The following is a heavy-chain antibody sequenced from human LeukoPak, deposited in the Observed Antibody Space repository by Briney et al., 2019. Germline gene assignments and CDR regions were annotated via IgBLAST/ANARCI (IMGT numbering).Heavy chain of an antibody. CDR3: ARGARGWFDP. CDR1: GGSISSGGYY. J-gene: IGHJ5*02. V-gene: IGHV4-31*03. CDR2: IYYSGST. Sequence: SETLSLTCTVSGGSISSGGYYWSWIRQHPGKGLEWIGYIYYSGSTYCNPSLKSRVTISVDTSKNQFSLKLSSVTAADTAVYYCARGARGWFDPWGQGTLVTVSS. D-gene: IGHD3-10*01.